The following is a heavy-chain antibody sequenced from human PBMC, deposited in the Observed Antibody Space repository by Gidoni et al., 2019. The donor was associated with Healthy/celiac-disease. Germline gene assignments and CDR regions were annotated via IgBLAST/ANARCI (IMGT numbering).Heavy chain of an antibody. J-gene: IGHJ6*02. D-gene: IGHD3-3*01. V-gene: IGHV1-46*03. Sequence: QVQLVQSGAEVKKPGASVKVSCKASGYTFTSYYMHWVRQAPGQGLEWMGIINPSGGSTSYAQKFQGRVTMTRDTSTSTVYMELSSLRSEDTAVYYCARDLAPLSQFWSGYYTGLAVWGQGTTVTVSS. CDR1: GYTFTSYY. CDR3: ARDLAPLSQFWSGYYTGLAV. CDR2: INPSGGST.